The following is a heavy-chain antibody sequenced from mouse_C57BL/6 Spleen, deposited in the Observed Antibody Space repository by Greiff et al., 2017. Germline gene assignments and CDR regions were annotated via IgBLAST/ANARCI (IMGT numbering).Heavy chain of an antibody. D-gene: IGHD1-1*01. J-gene: IGHJ2*01. CDR3: ARRYYGSIYLYYFDY. CDR1: GYTFTSYG. CDR2: IYPRSGNT. V-gene: IGHV1-81*01. Sequence: QVQLQQSGAELARPGASVKLSCKASGYTFTSYGISWVKQRTGQGLEWIGEIYPRSGNTYYNEKFQGKATLTADNSSSTAYMELHSLTSEDSAVYFCARRYYGSIYLYYFDYWGQGTTLTVSS.